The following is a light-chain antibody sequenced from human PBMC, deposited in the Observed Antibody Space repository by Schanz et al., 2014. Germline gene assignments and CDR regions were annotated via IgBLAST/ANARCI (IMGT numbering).Light chain of an antibody. V-gene: IGLV2-14*01. CDR2: DVS. J-gene: IGLJ3*02. Sequence: QSALTQPPSASGSPGQSVTISCTGTSSDVGGYNFVSWYQQHPGKAPKLMIYDVSNRPSGVSYRFSGSKSGNTASLTISGLQAEDESDYYCSSYTTTTWRVFGGGTKLTVL. CDR3: SSYTTTTWRV. CDR1: SSDVGGYNF.